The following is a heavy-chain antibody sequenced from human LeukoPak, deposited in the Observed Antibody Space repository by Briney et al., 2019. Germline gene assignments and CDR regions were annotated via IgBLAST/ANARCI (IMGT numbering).Heavy chain of an antibody. CDR1: GYTLTKLS. CDR2: FDPEDGET. D-gene: IGHD6-19*01. V-gene: IGHV1-24*01. J-gene: IGHJ4*02. Sequence: ASVKVSCKVSGYTLTKLSMHWVRQAPGKGLEWMGGFDPEDGETIYAQKFQGRVTMTEDTSTDTAYMELSSLRSEDTAVYYCATVTKAVAGMGRPYYFDYWGQGTLVTVSS. CDR3: ATVTKAVAGMGRPYYFDY.